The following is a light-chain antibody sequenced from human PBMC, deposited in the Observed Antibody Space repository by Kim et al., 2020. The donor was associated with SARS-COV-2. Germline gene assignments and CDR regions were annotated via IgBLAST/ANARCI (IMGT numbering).Light chain of an antibody. J-gene: IGKJ1*01. CDR1: QFINNY. CDR2: AAS. Sequence: DIQMTQSPSSLSASVRDRVTITCRASQFINNYLAWYQQKPGKVPKLLIYAASTLQSGVPSRFSGSGSGTDFTLTISSLQPEDVATYYCQKYNSAPWTCGQGTKVDIK. V-gene: IGKV1-27*01. CDR3: QKYNSAPWT.